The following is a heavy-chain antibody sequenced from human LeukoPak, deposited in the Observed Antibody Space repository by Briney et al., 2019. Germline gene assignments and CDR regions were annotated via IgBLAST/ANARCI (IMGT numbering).Heavy chain of an antibody. J-gene: IGHJ6*02. Sequence: GASVKVSCTASGYTFTGYYMHWVRQAPGQGLEWMGWTNTNSGGTNYAQTFQGRVPMTRDTSISTAYMELSRLRSDETAVYDCAREGKKYSSSWYGDYYYGMDVWGQGTTVTVSS. CDR2: TNTNSGGT. D-gene: IGHD6-13*01. V-gene: IGHV1-2*02. CDR3: AREGKKYSSSWYGDYYYGMDV. CDR1: GYTFTGYY.